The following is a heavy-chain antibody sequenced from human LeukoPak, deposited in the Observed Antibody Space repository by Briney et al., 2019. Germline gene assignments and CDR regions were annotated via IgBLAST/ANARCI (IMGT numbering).Heavy chain of an antibody. J-gene: IGHJ6*03. CDR1: GGSISSYY. Sequence: PSETLSLTCTVSGGSISSYYWGWIRQPPGKGLEWIGSIYYSGSTYYNPSLKSRVTISVDTSKNQFSLKLSSVTAADTAVYYCAREGSGLYYGSGSRNMDVWGKGTTVTVSS. V-gene: IGHV4-39*07. CDR2: IYYSGST. CDR3: AREGSGLYYGSGSRNMDV. D-gene: IGHD3-10*01.